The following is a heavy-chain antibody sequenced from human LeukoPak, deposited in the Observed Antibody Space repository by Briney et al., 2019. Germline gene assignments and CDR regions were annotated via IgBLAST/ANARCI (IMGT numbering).Heavy chain of an antibody. J-gene: IGHJ4*02. CDR2: ISASDGST. Sequence: GGSLRLSCTASAFTFSSSAFHWVRQAPGKGLEWVSVISASDGSTSYADSVKGRFTISRDNSKNTLYLQMNSLRAEDTAVYYCAKDGSGSYWQLYFDYWGQGTLVTVSS. CDR3: AKDGSGSYWQLYFDY. CDR1: AFTFSSSA. V-gene: IGHV3-23*01. D-gene: IGHD3-10*01.